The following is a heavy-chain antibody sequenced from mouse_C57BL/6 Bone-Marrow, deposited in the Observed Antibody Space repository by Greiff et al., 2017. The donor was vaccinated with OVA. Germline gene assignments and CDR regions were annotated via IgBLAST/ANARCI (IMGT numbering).Heavy chain of an antibody. D-gene: IGHD2-10*02. V-gene: IGHV1-81*01. J-gene: IGHJ2*01. CDR2: IYPRSGNT. CDR3: ARRYGNSYYFDY. Sequence: VKLMESGAELARPGASVKLSCTASGYTFTSYGISWVKQRTGQGLEWIGEIYPRSGNTYYNEKFKGKATLTADKSSSTAYMELRSLTSEDSAVYFCARRYGNSYYFDYWGQGTTLTVSS. CDR1: GYTFTSYG.